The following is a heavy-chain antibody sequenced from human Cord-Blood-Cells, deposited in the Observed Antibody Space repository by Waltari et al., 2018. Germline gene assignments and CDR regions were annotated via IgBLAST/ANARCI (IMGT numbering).Heavy chain of an antibody. CDR2: INSEGSST. CDR1: GFTFSGYW. J-gene: IGHJ4*02. CDR3: ASDLAAAGTDY. D-gene: IGHD6-13*01. Sequence: EVQLVESGGGLVQPGGPPRLSCAASGFTFSGYWMRWVRQAPGKGLVWVSGINSEGSSTSYADSVKVRFTISRDNAKNTLYLQMNSLRAEDTAVYYCASDLAAAGTDYWGQGTLVTVSS. V-gene: IGHV3-74*01.